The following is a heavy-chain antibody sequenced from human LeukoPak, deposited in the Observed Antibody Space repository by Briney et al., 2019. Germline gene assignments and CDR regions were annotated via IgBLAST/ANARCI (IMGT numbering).Heavy chain of an antibody. CDR2: IKGKTDGGTT. CDR3: TTAIYCSSTSCLDY. V-gene: IGHV3-15*01. Sequence: AGGSLRLSCAASGFTFSNAWMSWVRQAPGKGLEWVGRIKGKTDGGTTDYAAPVKGRFTISRDDSKNTLYLQMNSLKTEDTAVYYCTTAIYCSSTSCLDYWGQGTLVTVSS. CDR1: GFTFSNAW. J-gene: IGHJ4*02. D-gene: IGHD2-2*01.